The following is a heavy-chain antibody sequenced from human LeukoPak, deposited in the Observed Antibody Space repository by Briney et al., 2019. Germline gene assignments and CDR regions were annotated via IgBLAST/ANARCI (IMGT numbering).Heavy chain of an antibody. V-gene: IGHV1-69*06. CDR3: ARGTRGYDRYYYYYMDV. J-gene: IGHJ6*03. D-gene: IGHD5-12*01. CDR2: IIPIFGTA. CDR1: GGTFSSYA. Sequence: ASVKVSCKASGGTFSSYAISWVRQAPGQGLEWMGGIIPIFGTANYAQKFQGRVTITADKSTSTAYMELSSLRSEDTAVYYCARGTRGYDRYYYYYMDVWGKGTTVTVSS.